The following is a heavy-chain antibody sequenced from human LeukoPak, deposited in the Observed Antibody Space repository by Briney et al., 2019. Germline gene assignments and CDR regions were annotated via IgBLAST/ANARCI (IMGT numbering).Heavy chain of an antibody. J-gene: IGHJ3*02. Sequence: GASVKVSCKASGYTFTGYWHWVRQAPGQGLEWMGRINPNSGGTDYAQNFQGRVTMTRDPSISTAYMELSSLRSDDTAVYYCARFLSGSHDAFDIWGQGTMVTVSS. V-gene: IGHV1-2*06. D-gene: IGHD1-26*01. CDR2: INPNSGGT. CDR1: GYTFTGYW. CDR3: ARFLSGSHDAFDI.